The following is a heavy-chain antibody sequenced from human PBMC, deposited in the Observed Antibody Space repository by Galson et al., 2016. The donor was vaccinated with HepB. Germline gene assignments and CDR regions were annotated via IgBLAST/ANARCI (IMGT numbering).Heavy chain of an antibody. V-gene: IGHV3-33*01. Sequence: SLRLSCAASGFTFSSYGMHWVRQAPGKGLEWVAVIWFDGSTIYYADSVKGRFTISRDNSKHTLYLQMHSLRAEDTAVDFCARDGTTYSGYDYYYWGPGTLVTVSS. D-gene: IGHD5-12*01. CDR3: ARDGTTYSGYDYYY. CDR1: GFTFSSYG. CDR2: IWFDGSTI. J-gene: IGHJ4*02.